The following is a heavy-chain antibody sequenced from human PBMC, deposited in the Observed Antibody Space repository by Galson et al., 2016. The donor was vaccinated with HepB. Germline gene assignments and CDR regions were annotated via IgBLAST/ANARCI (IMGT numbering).Heavy chain of an antibody. CDR2: ISYDGSNK. D-gene: IGHD6-6*01. CDR1: GFTVSSYA. CDR3: ARGRAARSPFDY. Sequence: SLRLSCAASGFTVSSYAMHWVRQAPGKGLEWVAVISYDGSNKYYADSVKGRFTISRDNSKNTLYLQMNSLRAEDTAVYYCARGRAARSPFDYWGQGTLVTVSS. V-gene: IGHV3-30-3*01. J-gene: IGHJ4*02.